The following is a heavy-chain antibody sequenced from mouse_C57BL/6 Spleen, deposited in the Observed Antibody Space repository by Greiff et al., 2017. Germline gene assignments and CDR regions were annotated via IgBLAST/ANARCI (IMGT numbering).Heavy chain of an antibody. D-gene: IGHD1-1*01. V-gene: IGHV2-2*01. CDR1: GFSLTSYG. J-gene: IGHJ3*01. CDR3: ARIYYGSSYGFAY. CDR2: IWSGGST. Sequence: QVQLQQSGPGLVQPSQRLSITCTVSGFSLTSYGVHWVRQSPGKGLEWLGVIWSGGSTDYNAAFISRLSISKDNSKSQVFFKMNSLQADDTAIYYCARIYYGSSYGFAYWGQGTLVTVSA.